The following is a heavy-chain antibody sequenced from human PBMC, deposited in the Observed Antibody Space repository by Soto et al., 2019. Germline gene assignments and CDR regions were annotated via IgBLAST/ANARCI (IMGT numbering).Heavy chain of an antibody. Sequence: PGESLKISCEGSGYTFSNFWIGWVRQRPGKGLESMGIIYVAASDTRYSPSFQGHVIISADKSISTVFLQWDSLKASDTAMYFCARSGFYWYFDLWGRGTLVTVSS. D-gene: IGHD5-12*01. J-gene: IGHJ2*01. CDR3: ARSGFYWYFDL. V-gene: IGHV5-51*01. CDR2: IYVAASDT. CDR1: GYTFSNFW.